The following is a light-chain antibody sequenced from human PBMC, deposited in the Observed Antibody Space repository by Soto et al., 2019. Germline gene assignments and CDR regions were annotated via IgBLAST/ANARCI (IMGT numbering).Light chain of an antibody. V-gene: IGLV2-14*01. CDR1: SSDVGGYNS. J-gene: IGLJ1*01. Sequence: QSVLTQPASVSGSPGQSITFSCTGTSSDVGGYNSVSWYQQHPGKAPKLMIYEVSNRPSGVSNRFSGSKSGNTASLTISGLQAEDEADYYCSSYTSSSILYVFGSGTKLTVL. CDR2: EVS. CDR3: SSYTSSSILYV.